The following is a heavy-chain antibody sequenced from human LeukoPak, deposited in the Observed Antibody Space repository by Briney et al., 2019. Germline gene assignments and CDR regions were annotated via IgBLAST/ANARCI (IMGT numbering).Heavy chain of an antibody. J-gene: IGHJ2*01. V-gene: IGHV4-61*02. CDR3: ARDSGFKSWYFDL. CDR1: GVSITSTSYY. CDR2: IYTSGSN. Sequence: SETLSLTCTVSGVSITSTSYYWNWIRQPAGKGLEWIGRIYTSGSNNYNPSLKSRGTISVDRSKNEFSLKLSSVTAADTAVYYCARDSGFKSWYFDLWGRGTLVTVSS.